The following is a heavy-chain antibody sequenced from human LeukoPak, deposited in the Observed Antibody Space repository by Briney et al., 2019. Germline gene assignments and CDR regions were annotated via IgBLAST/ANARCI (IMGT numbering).Heavy chain of an antibody. D-gene: IGHD3-3*01. J-gene: IGHJ3*02. CDR1: GYTFTGYY. CDR3: AKGFLEWLSPNGGAFDI. CDR2: INPNSGGT. V-gene: IGHV1-2*02. Sequence: ASVKVSCKASGYTFTGYYMHWVRQAPGQGLEWMGWINPNSGGTNYAQKFQGRVTMTRDTSISTAYMELSRLRSDDTAVYYCAKGFLEWLSPNGGAFDIWGQGTMVTVSS.